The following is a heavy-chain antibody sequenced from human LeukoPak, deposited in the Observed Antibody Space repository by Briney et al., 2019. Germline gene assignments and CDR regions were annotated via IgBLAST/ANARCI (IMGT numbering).Heavy chain of an antibody. D-gene: IGHD5-24*01. J-gene: IGHJ3*02. CDR2: ISSSSSYI. CDR1: GFTFTNSS. V-gene: IGHV3-21*01. CDR3: ARDFPTMTTAGAFDI. Sequence: GGSLRLSCAASGFTFTNSSMTWVRQAPGKGLEWVSSISSSSSYIYYADSVKGRFTISRDNAKNSLYLQMNSLRAEDTAVYYCARDFPTMTTAGAFDIWGQGTMVTVSS.